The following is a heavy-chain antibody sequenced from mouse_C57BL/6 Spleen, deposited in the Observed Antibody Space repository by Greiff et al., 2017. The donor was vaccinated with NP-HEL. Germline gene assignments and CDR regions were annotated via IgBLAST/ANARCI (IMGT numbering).Heavy chain of an antibody. V-gene: IGHV3-6*01. CDR3: ARNAYYSNPNYAMDY. Sequence: VQLQQSGPGLVKPSQSLSLTCSVTGYSITSGYYWNWIRQFPGNKLEWMGYISYDGSNNYNPSLKNRISITRDTSKNQFFLKLNSVTTEDTATYYCARNAYYSNPNYAMDYWGQGTSVTVSS. J-gene: IGHJ4*01. CDR2: ISYDGSN. D-gene: IGHD2-5*01. CDR1: GYSITSGYY.